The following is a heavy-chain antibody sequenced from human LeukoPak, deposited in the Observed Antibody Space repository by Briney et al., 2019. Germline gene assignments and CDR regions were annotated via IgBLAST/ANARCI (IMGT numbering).Heavy chain of an antibody. CDR1: GGTFGSYA. CDR2: IIPIFGTA. CDR3: ARMYYYDSSGYTSGNWFDP. Sequence: ASVKVSCKASGGTFGSYAISWVRQAPGQGLEWMGGIIPIFGTANYAQKFQGRVTITADESTSTAYMELSSLRSEDTAVYYCARMYYYDSSGYTSGNWFDPWGQGTLVTVSS. D-gene: IGHD3-22*01. J-gene: IGHJ5*02. V-gene: IGHV1-69*13.